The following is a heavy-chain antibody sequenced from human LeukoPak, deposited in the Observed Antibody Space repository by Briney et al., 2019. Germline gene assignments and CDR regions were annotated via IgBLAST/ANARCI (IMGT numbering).Heavy chain of an antibody. D-gene: IGHD6-13*01. Sequence: GASVKVSCKASGYTFTSYDIHWVRQATGQGLEWMGWMDPNSGNTGYAQKFQGRVTMTRNTSISTAYMDLSSLRSEDTAVYYCARESGYSSSWYSSYYYYYGMDVWGQGTTVTVSS. CDR1: GYTFTSYD. J-gene: IGHJ6*02. V-gene: IGHV1-8*01. CDR2: MDPNSGNT. CDR3: ARESGYSSSWYSSYYYYYGMDV.